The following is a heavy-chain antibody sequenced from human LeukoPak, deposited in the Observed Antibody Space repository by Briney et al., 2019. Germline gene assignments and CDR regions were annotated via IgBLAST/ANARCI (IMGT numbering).Heavy chain of an antibody. CDR3: ASLEAAAGLQPYYYYGMDV. J-gene: IGHJ6*02. Sequence: SETLSLTCTVSGGSISSSSYYWGWIRQPPGKGLEWIGSIYYSGSTYYNPSLKSRVTISVDTSKNQFSLKLSSVTAADTAVYYRASLEAAAGLQPYYYYGMDVWGQGTTVTVSS. CDR2: IYYSGST. D-gene: IGHD6-13*01. CDR1: GGSISSSSYY. V-gene: IGHV4-39*01.